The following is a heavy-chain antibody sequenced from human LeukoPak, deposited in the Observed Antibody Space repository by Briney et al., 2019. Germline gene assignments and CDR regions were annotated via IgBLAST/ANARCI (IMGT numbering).Heavy chain of an antibody. J-gene: IGHJ3*02. D-gene: IGHD1-1*01. CDR1: GYTFTGYY. CDR2: INPNSGGT. CDR3: ATTSWVTLVDAFDI. V-gene: IGHV1-2*02. Sequence: VASVKVSCKASGYTFTGYYMHWVRQAPGQGLEWMGWINPNSGGTNYAQKFQGRVTMTEDTSTDTAYMELSSLRSEDTAVYYCATTSWVTLVDAFDIWGQGTMVTVSS.